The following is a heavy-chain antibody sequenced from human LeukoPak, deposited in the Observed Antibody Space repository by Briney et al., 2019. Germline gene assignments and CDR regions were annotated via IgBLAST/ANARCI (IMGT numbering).Heavy chain of an antibody. CDR2: FTTAGDTT. CDR1: GFSFSTYA. Sequence: GGSLRLSCVASGFSFSTYAMSWVRQAPGKGLEWVSGFTTAGDTTHYADSVKGRFTVSRDNSKNTLYLEMNSLRADDTAVYFCAKVRTTGYSTFDYWGQGTLVTVSS. CDR3: AKVRTTGYSTFDY. J-gene: IGHJ4*02. V-gene: IGHV3-23*01. D-gene: IGHD3-9*01.